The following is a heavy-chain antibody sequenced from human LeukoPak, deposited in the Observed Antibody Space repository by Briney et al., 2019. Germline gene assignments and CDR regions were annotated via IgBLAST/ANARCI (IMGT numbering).Heavy chain of an antibody. CDR3: ARTVSAGTYKWINHRFDP. Sequence: ASVKVSCKASGYSFTTYGISWLRQAPGQGLEWMGWIRTYNGDPNYAQQYQGRVTFTTDTSTSTAYMELRSLRPDDTAVYYCARTVSAGTYKWINHRFDPWGQGTLVTVSS. CDR1: GYSFTTYG. V-gene: IGHV1-18*01. D-gene: IGHD6-13*01. CDR2: IRTYNGDP. J-gene: IGHJ5*02.